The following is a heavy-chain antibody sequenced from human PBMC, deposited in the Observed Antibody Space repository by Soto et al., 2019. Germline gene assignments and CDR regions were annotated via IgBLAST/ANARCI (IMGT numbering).Heavy chain of an antibody. CDR1: GYTFTSYG. Sequence: GASVKVSCKASGYTFTSYGITWVRQAPGQGLEWMGWISVYNGNTNYAQKLQGRVTMTTDTSMSTAYMELRSLRSDDTAVYYCARVNSGAYSSGYGFDPWGQGTLVTVSS. V-gene: IGHV1-18*01. J-gene: IGHJ5*02. D-gene: IGHD3-22*01. CDR3: ARVNSGAYSSGYGFDP. CDR2: ISVYNGNT.